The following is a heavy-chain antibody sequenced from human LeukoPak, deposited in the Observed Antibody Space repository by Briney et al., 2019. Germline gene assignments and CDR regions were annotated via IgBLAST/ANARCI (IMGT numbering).Heavy chain of an antibody. CDR1: GFIFSSFD. CDR2: ISSNGGST. V-gene: IGHV3-64D*06. D-gene: IGHD3-10*01. CDR3: VKDFRGIPIDY. Sequence: PGGSLRLSCSASGFIFSSFDMYWVREASGKGLEYVSAISSNGGSTYYADSVKGRFTISRDNSKNTLNLQMSSLKAEDTAIYYCVKDFRGIPIDYWGQGTLVTVSS. J-gene: IGHJ4*02.